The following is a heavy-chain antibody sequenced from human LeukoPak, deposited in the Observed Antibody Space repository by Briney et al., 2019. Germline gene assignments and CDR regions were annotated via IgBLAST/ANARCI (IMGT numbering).Heavy chain of an antibody. J-gene: IGHJ5*02. CDR2: IYYSGST. CDR1: GVSISSSSYY. Sequence: SETLSLTCTVSGVSISSSSYYWGWIRQPPGKGLEWIVSIYYSGSTYYNPSLKSRVTISVDTSKNQFSLKLSSVTAADTAVYYCARDPSEDIVVVPAAREFDPWGQGTLVTVSS. V-gene: IGHV4-39*07. CDR3: ARDPSEDIVVVPAAREFDP. D-gene: IGHD2-2*01.